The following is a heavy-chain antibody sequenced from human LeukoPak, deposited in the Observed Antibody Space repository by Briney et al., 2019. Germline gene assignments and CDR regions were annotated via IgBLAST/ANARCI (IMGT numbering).Heavy chain of an antibody. CDR2: ISGSGGST. D-gene: IGHD6-13*01. Sequence: PGGSLRLSCVASGFTLRSYPLSWVRQAPGKGLEWVSAISGSGGSTYYADSVKGRFTISRDNSKNTLYLQMNSLRAEDTAVYYCAKDFSSSWYLGYYYYGMDVWGQGTTVTVSS. J-gene: IGHJ6*02. V-gene: IGHV3-23*01. CDR3: AKDFSSSWYLGYYYYGMDV. CDR1: GFTLRSYP.